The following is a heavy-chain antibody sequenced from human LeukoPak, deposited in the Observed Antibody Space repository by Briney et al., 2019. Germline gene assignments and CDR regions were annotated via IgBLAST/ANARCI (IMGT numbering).Heavy chain of an antibody. CDR3: ALAVAAATFDY. Sequence: GASVKVSCKLSGDNFTTSAVTWVRQAPGQGLEWMGRLTPIFGTPAYAQRFQGRVTITADKSTTTAYMELSGLKSDDTAVYYCALAVAAATFDYWGQGALVIVSP. J-gene: IGHJ4*02. CDR1: GDNFTTSA. CDR2: LTPIFGTP. D-gene: IGHD1-26*01. V-gene: IGHV1-69*06.